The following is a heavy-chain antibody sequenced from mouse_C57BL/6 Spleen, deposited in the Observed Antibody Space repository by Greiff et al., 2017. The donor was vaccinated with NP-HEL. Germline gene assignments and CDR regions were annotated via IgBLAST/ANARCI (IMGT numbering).Heavy chain of an antibody. Sequence: VQLQQSGAELVKPGASVKMSCKASGYTFTSYWITWVKQRPGQGLEWIGDIYPGSGSTNYNEKFKSKATLTVDTSSSTAYMQLSSLTSEDSAVYYCARGAPIYYGYDGYAMDYWGQGTSVTVSS. V-gene: IGHV1-55*01. CDR2: IYPGSGST. D-gene: IGHD2-2*01. J-gene: IGHJ4*01. CDR3: ARGAPIYYGYDGYAMDY. CDR1: GYTFTSYW.